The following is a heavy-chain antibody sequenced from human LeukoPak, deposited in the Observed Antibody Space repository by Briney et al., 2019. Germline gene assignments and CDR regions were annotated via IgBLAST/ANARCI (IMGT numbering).Heavy chain of an antibody. V-gene: IGHV4-4*07. D-gene: IGHD1-14*01. CDR3: ARQPPQYYGMDV. Sequence: PSETLSLTCTVSGGSFSNYYWSWIRQPAGKGLEWIGRIYTIGSTNYNPSVKSRVTMSVDTSNNQFSLKLTSVTAADTAVYYCARQPPQYYGMDVWGQGTTVTVSS. CDR1: GGSFSNYY. CDR2: IYTIGST. J-gene: IGHJ6*02.